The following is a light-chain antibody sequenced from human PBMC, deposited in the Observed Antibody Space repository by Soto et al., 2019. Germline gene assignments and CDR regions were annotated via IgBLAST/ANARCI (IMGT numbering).Light chain of an antibody. CDR2: EDN. V-gene: IGLV2-23*01. J-gene: IGLJ1*01. CDR1: SSDVGSYGF. Sequence: QSALTQPASVSGSPGQSITISWTGTSSDVGSYGFVSWYQHHPGKAPKLIIYEDNKRPSGVSHRFSGSRSGNTASLTISGLQAEVEADYYCCSYAGGSTFYVFGTGTKLTVL. CDR3: CSYAGGSTFYV.